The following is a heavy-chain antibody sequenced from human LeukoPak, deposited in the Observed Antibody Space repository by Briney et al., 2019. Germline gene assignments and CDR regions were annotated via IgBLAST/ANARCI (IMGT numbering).Heavy chain of an antibody. J-gene: IGHJ5*02. CDR3: ARDRPHYGKANLFDP. Sequence: GGSLRLSCAASRFTFSNYWMSWVRQAPGKGLEWVANIKPDGSENYYLGSVKGRFTISGDNAKNSLFLQMNSLRAEDTAIYYCARDRPHYGKANLFDPWGQGTLVTVSS. D-gene: IGHD3-10*01. CDR1: RFTFSNYW. CDR2: IKPDGSEN. V-gene: IGHV3-7*01.